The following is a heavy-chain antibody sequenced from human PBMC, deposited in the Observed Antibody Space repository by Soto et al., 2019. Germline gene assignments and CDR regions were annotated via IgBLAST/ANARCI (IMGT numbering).Heavy chain of an antibody. CDR1: GYSFTIYW. D-gene: IGHD6-13*01. CDR3: AXHSIAAADDYYYYGMDV. V-gene: IGHV5-51*01. Sequence: PGESMKISCKGSGYSFTIYWIGWVRQMPGKGLEWMGIIYPGDSDTRYSPSFQGQVTISADKSISTAYLQWSSLKASDTAMYYCAXHSIAAADDYYYYGMDVWGQGTTVTVSS. J-gene: IGHJ6*02. CDR2: IYPGDSDT.